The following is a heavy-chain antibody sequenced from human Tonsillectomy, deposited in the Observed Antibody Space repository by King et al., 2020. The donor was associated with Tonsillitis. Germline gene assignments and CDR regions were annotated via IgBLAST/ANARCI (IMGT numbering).Heavy chain of an antibody. CDR2: INAGNGNT. Sequence: LVQSGAEVKKPGASVKVSCKASGYTFTRHAMYWVRQAPGQRLEWMGWINAGNGNTKYSQKFQGRVTIVRDTSASTAYMDLSSLRSEDTAVYYCARVEPDYYYGMDVWGQGTTVTVSS. J-gene: IGHJ6*02. CDR3: ARVEPDYYYGMDV. V-gene: IGHV1-3*01. CDR1: GYTFTRHA.